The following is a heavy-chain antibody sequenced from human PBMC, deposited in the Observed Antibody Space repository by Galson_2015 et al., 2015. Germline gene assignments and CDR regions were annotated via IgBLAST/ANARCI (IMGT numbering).Heavy chain of an antibody. CDR3: AKGFDFWSSLYDFDY. V-gene: IGHV3-23*01. D-gene: IGHD3-3*01. Sequence: SLRLSCAASGFTFSSYGVSWVRQTPGKGLEWVSTISGSGGSKHYADSVKGRFTISRDNSKNTLFLQMSSLRAENTAVSYCAKGFDFWSSLYDFDYWGQGTLVTVSS. CDR1: GFTFSSYG. CDR2: ISGSGGSK. J-gene: IGHJ4*02.